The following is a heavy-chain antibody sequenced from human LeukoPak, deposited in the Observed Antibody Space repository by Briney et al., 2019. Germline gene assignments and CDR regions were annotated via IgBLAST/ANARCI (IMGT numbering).Heavy chain of an antibody. CDR2: TYTSGST. V-gene: IGHV4-4*07. CDR3: AREIPDYDILTGYYSSLNWFDP. Sequence: SETLSLTCTDSGGSISSYYWSWIRQPAGKGLEWIGRTYTSGSTNYNPSLKSRVTMSVDTSKNQFSLKLSSVTAADTAVYYCAREIPDYDILTGYYSSLNWFDPWGQGTLVTVSS. J-gene: IGHJ5*02. D-gene: IGHD3-9*01. CDR1: GGSISSYY.